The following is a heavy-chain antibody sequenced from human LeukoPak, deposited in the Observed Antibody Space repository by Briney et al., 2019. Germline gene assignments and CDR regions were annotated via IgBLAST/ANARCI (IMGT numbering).Heavy chain of an antibody. CDR1: GFTFSSYA. D-gene: IGHD3-10*01. V-gene: IGHV3-23*01. Sequence: AGGSLRLSCAASGFTFSSYAMSWVRQAPGKGLEWVSAISGSGGSTYYADSVKGRFTISRDNSKNTLYLQMNSLRAEDTAVYYRAKGRYYPKDYFDYWGQGTLVTVSS. CDR2: ISGSGGST. CDR3: AKGRYYPKDYFDY. J-gene: IGHJ4*02.